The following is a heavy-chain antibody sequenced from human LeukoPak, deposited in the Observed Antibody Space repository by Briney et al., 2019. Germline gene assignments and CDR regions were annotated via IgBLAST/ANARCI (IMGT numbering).Heavy chain of an antibody. CDR2: FDPEDGET. J-gene: IGHJ4*02. V-gene: IGHV1-24*01. Sequence: ASVTVSCTVSGYTLTELSMHWVRQAPGKGLEWMGGFDPEDGETIYAQKFQGRVTMTEDTSTDTAYMELSSLRSEDTAVYYCATGLGLVVPAAIGFDYWGQGTLVTVSS. CDR1: GYTLTELS. CDR3: ATGLGLVVPAAIGFDY. D-gene: IGHD2-2*02.